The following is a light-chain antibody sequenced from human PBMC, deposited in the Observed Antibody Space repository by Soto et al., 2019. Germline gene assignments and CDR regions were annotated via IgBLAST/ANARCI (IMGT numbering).Light chain of an antibody. Sequence: QPVLTQSSSASASLGSSVKLTCTLSSGHSSYIIAWHQQQPGKAPRYLMKLEGSGNYNKGSGVPDRFSVSSSGADRYLTISNLQFEDEADYYCETWDSNTRVFGGGTKLTVL. CDR3: ETWDSNTRV. J-gene: IGLJ3*02. V-gene: IGLV4-60*02. CDR1: SGHSSYI. CDR2: LEGSGNY.